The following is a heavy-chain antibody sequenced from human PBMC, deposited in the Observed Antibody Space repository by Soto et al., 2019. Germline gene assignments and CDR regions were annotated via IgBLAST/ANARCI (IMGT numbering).Heavy chain of an antibody. CDR1: GGSISSSSYY. CDR2: IYYSGST. J-gene: IGHJ4*02. CDR3: RGSGSYEDFDY. V-gene: IGHV4-39*01. Sequence: QLQLQESGPGLVKPSETLSLTCTVSGGSISSSSYYWGWIRQPPGKGLEWIGSIYYSGSTYYNPSLKGRGTIPRKTSKNQVSLKLRSVTGADTAVYYCRGSGSYEDFDYWGQGTLVTVSS. D-gene: IGHD3-10*01.